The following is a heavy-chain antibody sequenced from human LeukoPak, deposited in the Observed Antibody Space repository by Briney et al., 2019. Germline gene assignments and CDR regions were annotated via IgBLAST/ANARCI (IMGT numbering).Heavy chain of an antibody. D-gene: IGHD6-19*01. V-gene: IGHV1-69*01. CDR1: GGTFSSYA. CDR2: IIPIFGTA. Sequence: AASVKVSCKASGGTFSSYAISWVRQDPGQGLEWMGGIIPIFGTANYAQKFQGRVTITADESTSTAYMELSSLRSEDTAVYYCARHSGWYVFDYWGQGTLVTVSS. CDR3: ARHSGWYVFDY. J-gene: IGHJ4*02.